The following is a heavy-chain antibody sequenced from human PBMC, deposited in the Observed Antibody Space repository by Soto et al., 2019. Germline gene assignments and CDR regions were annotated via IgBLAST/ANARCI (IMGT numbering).Heavy chain of an antibody. V-gene: IGHV3-30*18. J-gene: IGHJ6*02. Sequence: GGSLRLSCAASGFTFSSYGMHWVRQAPGKGLEWVAVISYDGSNKYYADSVKGRFTISRDNSKNTLYLQMNSLRAEDTAVYYCAKGEGSSGWTYYYYHYGMDVWGQGTTVTVSS. D-gene: IGHD6-19*01. CDR3: AKGEGSSGWTYYYYHYGMDV. CDR1: GFTFSSYG. CDR2: ISYDGSNK.